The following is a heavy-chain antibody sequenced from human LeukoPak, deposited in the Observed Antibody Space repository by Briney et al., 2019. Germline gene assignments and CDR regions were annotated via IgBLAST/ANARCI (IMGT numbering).Heavy chain of an antibody. V-gene: IGHV3-30*04. D-gene: IGHD1-7*01. CDR1: GFTFSSYA. J-gene: IGHJ6*03. Sequence: GGSLRLSCAASGFTFSSYAMHWVRQAPGKGLEGGAVISYDGSNKYYADSVKGRFTISRDNSKNTLYLQMNSLRAEDTAVYYCARDGTTEYYYYYMDVWGKGATVTVSS. CDR3: ARDGTTEYYYYYMDV. CDR2: ISYDGSNK.